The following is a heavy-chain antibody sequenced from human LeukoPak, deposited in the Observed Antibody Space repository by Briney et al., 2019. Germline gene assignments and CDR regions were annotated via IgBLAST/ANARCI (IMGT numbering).Heavy chain of an antibody. D-gene: IGHD3-22*01. V-gene: IGHV4-59*01. CDR3: ARGVGDLYYNDSIGYYLDY. Sequence: SETLHVTCTVSGGSISSYDWSWSRQPPGKGLEWIGYIYYSGSTNYNPSLKSRVTISVDTSKNQFSLKLSSVTAADTAVYYCARGVGDLYYNDSIGYYLDYWGPGTLVTVSS. J-gene: IGHJ4*01. CDR1: GGSISSYD. CDR2: IYYSGST.